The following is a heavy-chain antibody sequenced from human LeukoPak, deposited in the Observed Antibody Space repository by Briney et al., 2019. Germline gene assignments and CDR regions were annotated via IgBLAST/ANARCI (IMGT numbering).Heavy chain of an antibody. V-gene: IGHV4-4*02. Sequence: SETLSLTCAVSGGSISSSNWWSWVRQPPGKGLEWIGEIYHSGSTNYNPSLKSRVTISVDKSKNQFSLKLSSVTAADTAVYYCARARRGAVAGTIGYYYYYMDVWGKGTTVTVSS. D-gene: IGHD6-19*01. CDR3: ARARRGAVAGTIGYYYYYMDV. CDR2: IYHSGST. J-gene: IGHJ6*03. CDR1: GGSISSSNW.